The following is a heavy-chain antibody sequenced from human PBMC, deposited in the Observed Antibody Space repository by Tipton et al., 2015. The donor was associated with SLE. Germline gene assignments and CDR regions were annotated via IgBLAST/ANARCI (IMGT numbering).Heavy chain of an antibody. CDR2: IRYDGSNK. Sequence: SLRLSCAASGFTFSSYGMHWVRQAPGKGLEWVAFIRYDGSNKYYADSVKGRFTISRDISKNTLYLQMNSLRAEDTAVYYCAKGEYCSSTSCHPWGMDVWGQGTTVTVSS. CDR1: GFTFSSYG. J-gene: IGHJ6*02. V-gene: IGHV3-30*02. D-gene: IGHD2-2*01. CDR3: AKGEYCSSTSCHPWGMDV.